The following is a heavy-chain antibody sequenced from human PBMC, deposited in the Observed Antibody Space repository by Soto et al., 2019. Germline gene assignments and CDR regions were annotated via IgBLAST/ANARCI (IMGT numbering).Heavy chain of an antibody. V-gene: IGHV3-53*01. CDR3: KPDGERGARLDY. Sequence: GGSLRLSCGASGFTVSSNYMNWIRQGPGKGLEWVSVIYSSGTTYYADSVKGRFTISRDNSRNTFYLHMNSLRAEDTAVYYCKPDGERGARLDYWGRGTLVTVSS. CDR1: GFTVSSNY. J-gene: IGHJ4*02. CDR2: IYSSGTT. D-gene: IGHD1-26*01.